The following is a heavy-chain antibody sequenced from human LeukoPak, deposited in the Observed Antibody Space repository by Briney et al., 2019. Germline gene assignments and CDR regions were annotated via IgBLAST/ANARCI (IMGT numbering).Heavy chain of an antibody. CDR3: ARGNILTGYCFDF. CDR2: IHYTGAT. Sequence: SETLSLTCAVYGGSITGYYSSWIRQTPERGLEWVGEIHYTGATSYNPSLKSRATISTETSKNPSSVRLSSVTAAETAVYYCARGNILTGYCFDFWGQGALVTVSS. J-gene: IGHJ4*02. V-gene: IGHV4-34*01. D-gene: IGHD3-9*01. CDR1: GGSITGYY.